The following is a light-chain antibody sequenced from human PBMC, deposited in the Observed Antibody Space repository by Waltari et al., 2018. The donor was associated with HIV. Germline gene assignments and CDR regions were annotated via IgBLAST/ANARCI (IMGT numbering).Light chain of an antibody. J-gene: IGLJ2*01. CDR1: SSDVGGYNY. Sequence: QSALTQPASVSGSPGQSITISCTGTSSDVGGYNYVSWYQQHPGKAPKLMIYEVSNRPSGVPIRFSGSKSGNTASLTISGLQAEDEADYYCSSYTSSSTLVFGGGTKLTVL. V-gene: IGLV2-14*01. CDR2: EVS. CDR3: SSYTSSSTLV.